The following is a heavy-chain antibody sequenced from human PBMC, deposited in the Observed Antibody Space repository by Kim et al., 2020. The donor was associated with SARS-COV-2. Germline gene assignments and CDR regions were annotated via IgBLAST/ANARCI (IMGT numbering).Heavy chain of an antibody. D-gene: IGHD2-15*01. CDR3: ARDLKTPPYNWFDP. J-gene: IGHJ5*02. V-gene: IGHV4-4*07. CDR1: GDSIGNSY. Sequence: SETLSLTCAVSGDSIGNSYWSWIRQPAGKGLEWIAIIYSSGTTDYNPSLKSRVTMSRDTSKNHLFLRLTSVTAADTAVYYCARDLKTPPYNWFDPWGQGTLVTVSS. CDR2: IYSSGTT.